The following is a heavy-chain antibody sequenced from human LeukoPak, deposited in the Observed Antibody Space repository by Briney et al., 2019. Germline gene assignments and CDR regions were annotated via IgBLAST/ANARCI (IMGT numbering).Heavy chain of an antibody. CDR1: GGTFSSYA. V-gene: IGHV1-69*04. Sequence: SVKVSCKASGGTFSSYAISWVRQAPGQGLEWMGRIIPILGIANYAQKFQGRVTITADKSTSTAYMELSSLRSDDTAVYYCARSSLAVAGSVFDYWGQGTLVTVSS. CDR2: IIPILGIA. D-gene: IGHD6-19*01. J-gene: IGHJ4*02. CDR3: ARSSLAVAGSVFDY.